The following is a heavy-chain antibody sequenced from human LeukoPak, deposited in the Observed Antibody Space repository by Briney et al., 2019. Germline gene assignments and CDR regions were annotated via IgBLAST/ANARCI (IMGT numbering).Heavy chain of an antibody. J-gene: IGHJ5*02. CDR3: ARGGRRFFYNWFDP. CDR2: ISAYNGNT. V-gene: IGHV1-18*01. CDR1: GYTFTNYG. D-gene: IGHD3-3*01. Sequence: GASVTVSCKASGYTFTNYGISWVRQAPGQGLEWMGWISAYNGNTNYAQKLQGRVTMTTDTSTSTAYMELRSLRSDDTAVYYCARGGRRFFYNWFDPWGQGALVTVSS.